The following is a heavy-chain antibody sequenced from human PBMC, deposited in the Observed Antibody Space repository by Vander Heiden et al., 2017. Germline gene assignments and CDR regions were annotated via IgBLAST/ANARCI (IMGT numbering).Heavy chain of an antibody. CDR1: GYTCTRYD. Sequence: QVQLVQSGAEVKKPGASVKVSRRASGYTCTRYDINWVRQATGQVREWMGRWNPISGGTDYAQQFKVRVTMTRNTSINTVYMELSSLRSEDTAVYFCAKDLHCSSPSCSTLENDYGMDIWGQGTTVTVSS. D-gene: IGHD2-2*02. J-gene: IGHJ6*02. CDR3: AKDLHCSSPSCSTLENDYGMDI. V-gene: IGHV1-8*01. CDR2: WNPISGGT.